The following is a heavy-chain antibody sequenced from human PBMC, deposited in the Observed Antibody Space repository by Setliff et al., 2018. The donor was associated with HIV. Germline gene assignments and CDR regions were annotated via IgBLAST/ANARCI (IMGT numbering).Heavy chain of an antibody. CDR3: ALGSSGYPFDH. J-gene: IGHJ4*02. CDR1: GFSISSGYF. D-gene: IGHD3-22*01. V-gene: IGHV4-38-2*02. Sequence: SETLSLTCTVFGFSISSGYFWGWIRQPPGKGLEWIGSIHYSGSTYYNSSLRSRVTISVDTSKEQFSLKLSSVTAADTAMYYCALGSSGYPFDHWGQGTLVTVSS. CDR2: IHYSGST.